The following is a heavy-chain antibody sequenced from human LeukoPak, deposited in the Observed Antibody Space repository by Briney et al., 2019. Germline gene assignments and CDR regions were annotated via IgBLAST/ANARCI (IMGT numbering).Heavy chain of an antibody. CDR1: GYTFTGYY. J-gene: IGHJ4*02. Sequence: GASVKVSCKASGYTFTGYYMHWVRQAPGQGLEWMGWINPNSGGTNYAQKFQGRVTMTRDTSISTAYMELSRLRSDDTAVYYCAREPYYDFWSGYSHFDYWGQGTPVTVSS. V-gene: IGHV1-2*02. CDR3: AREPYYDFWSGYSHFDY. D-gene: IGHD3-3*01. CDR2: INPNSGGT.